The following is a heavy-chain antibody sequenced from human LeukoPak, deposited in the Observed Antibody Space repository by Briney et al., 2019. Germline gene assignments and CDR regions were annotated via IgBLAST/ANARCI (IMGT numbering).Heavy chain of an antibody. CDR3: ARPAFRGDPERNSFEM. CDR1: GFIFSDYY. D-gene: IGHD3-16*01. Sequence: GRSLRLSCAASGFIFSDYYMSWIRQAPGKGLEWISYISSTGRAMYYADSVKGRFTISRDNGRNSVYLQLSSLRAEDTAVYYCARPAFRGDPERNSFEMWGQGTAVTVSS. CDR2: ISSTGRAM. V-gene: IGHV3-11*01. J-gene: IGHJ3*02.